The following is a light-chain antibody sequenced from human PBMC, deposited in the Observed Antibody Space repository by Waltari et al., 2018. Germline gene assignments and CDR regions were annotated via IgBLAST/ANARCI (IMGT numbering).Light chain of an antibody. J-gene: IGKJ1*01. CDR1: QSVSRF. V-gene: IGKV3-20*01. CDR3: QKYDRLPAT. Sequence: EIVLTQSPGTLSLSLGERGTLSCRASQSVSRFLAWYQQKPGQAPRLLIYGASTRATGIPDRFSGSGSGTDFSLTISRLEPEDFAVYYCQKYDRLPATFGQGTKVEIK. CDR2: GAS.